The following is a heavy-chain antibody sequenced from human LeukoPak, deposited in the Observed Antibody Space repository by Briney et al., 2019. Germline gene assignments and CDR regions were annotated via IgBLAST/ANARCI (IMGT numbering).Heavy chain of an antibody. D-gene: IGHD6-6*01. CDR2: INPNTGGA. CDR3: ARGRPSAEPPDH. V-gene: IGHV1-2*02. Sequence: ASVKVSCKASGYTFSDYYIHWVRQAPGQGLKYMGWINPNTGGASYAQKFRVRVTMTRDTSSSTVYMQLSTLTSDDTAVYSCARGRPSAEPPDHWGQGTLVAVSS. CDR1: GYTFSDYY. J-gene: IGHJ4*02.